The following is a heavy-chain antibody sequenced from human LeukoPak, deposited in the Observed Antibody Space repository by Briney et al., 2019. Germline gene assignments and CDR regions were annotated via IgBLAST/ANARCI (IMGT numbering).Heavy chain of an antibody. V-gene: IGHV4-31*02. CDR2: IYYSGNA. Sequence: PSQTLSLTCTVSGGSISSGGYYWSWIRQHPGKGLEWIGYIYYSGNAYYNPSLKSRLSISLDTSKNQFSLKLRSVTAADTAVYYCAGGRDLLSGYYPAPGYWGQGTLVTVSS. CDR1: GGSISSGGYY. J-gene: IGHJ4*02. CDR3: AGGRDLLSGYYPAPGY. D-gene: IGHD3-3*01.